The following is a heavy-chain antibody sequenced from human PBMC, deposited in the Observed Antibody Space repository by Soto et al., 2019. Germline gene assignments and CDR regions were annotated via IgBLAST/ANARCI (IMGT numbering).Heavy chain of an antibody. J-gene: IGHJ6*02. CDR1: GYTFSSDA. CDR3: AKDIMVMYYYYGMDV. Sequence: GGSLRLSCAASGYTFSSDAMSWVRPAPGKGLEWVSAISGSGGSTYYADSVKGRFTISRDNSKNTLYLQMNSLRAEDTAVYYCAKDIMVMYYYYGMDVWGQGTTVTVSS. D-gene: IGHD3-22*01. V-gene: IGHV3-23*01. CDR2: ISGSGGST.